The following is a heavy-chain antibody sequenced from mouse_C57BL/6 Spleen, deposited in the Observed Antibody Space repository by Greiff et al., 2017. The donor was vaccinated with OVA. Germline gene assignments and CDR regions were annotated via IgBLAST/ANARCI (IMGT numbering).Heavy chain of an antibody. CDR2: INPNNGGT. J-gene: IGHJ3*01. D-gene: IGHD1-1*01. CDR3: ARGVYYYGSSFSGFAY. V-gene: IGHV1-18*01. CDR1: GYTFTDYN. Sequence: EVQLQQSGPELVKPGASVKIPCKASGYTFTDYNMDWVKQSHGKSLEWIGDINPNNGGTIYNQKFKGKATLTVDKSSSTAYMELRSLTSEDTAVYYGARGVYYYGSSFSGFAYWGQGTLVTVSA.